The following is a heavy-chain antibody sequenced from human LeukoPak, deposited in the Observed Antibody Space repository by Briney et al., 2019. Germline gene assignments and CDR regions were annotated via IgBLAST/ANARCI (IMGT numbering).Heavy chain of an antibody. Sequence: GGSLRLSCAASGFTFSSFGVSWVRQAPGKGLEWVGRIKSKADGETIDYAAPVKGRFTFSRDDSKNMLYLQMNSLKSEDTAVYYCSTLTSRGLSDSWGQGTLVTVSS. CDR2: IKSKADGETI. J-gene: IGHJ4*02. CDR3: STLTSRGLSDS. CDR1: GFTFSSFG. V-gene: IGHV3-15*01. D-gene: IGHD1-20*01.